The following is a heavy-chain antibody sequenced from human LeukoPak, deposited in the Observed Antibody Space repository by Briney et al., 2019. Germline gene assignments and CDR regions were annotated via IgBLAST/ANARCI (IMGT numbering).Heavy chain of an antibody. D-gene: IGHD2-8*01. Sequence: ASVKVSCKASGYTFTGYYMHWVRQAPGQGLEWMGWINPNSGGTNYAQKFQGRVTMTRDTSISTAYMELSSLRSEDTAVYYCARELVYAHYYYYGMDVWGQGTTVTVSS. J-gene: IGHJ6*02. CDR3: ARELVYAHYYYYGMDV. V-gene: IGHV1-2*02. CDR2: INPNSGGT. CDR1: GYTFTGYY.